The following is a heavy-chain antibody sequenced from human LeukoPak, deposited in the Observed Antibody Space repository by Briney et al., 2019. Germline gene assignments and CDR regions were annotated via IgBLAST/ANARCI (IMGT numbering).Heavy chain of an antibody. CDR3: ARTLGSVTNWFDP. CDR2: INPSGGST. J-gene: IGHJ5*02. Sequence: ASVKVSCKASGYTFTSYYMHWVRQAPGQGLERMGIINPSGGSTSYAQKFQGRVTMTRDVSTGTVYMELSSLRSEDTAVYYCARTLGSVTNWFDPWGQGTLVTVSS. D-gene: IGHD3-10*01. V-gene: IGHV1-46*01. CDR1: GYTFTSYY.